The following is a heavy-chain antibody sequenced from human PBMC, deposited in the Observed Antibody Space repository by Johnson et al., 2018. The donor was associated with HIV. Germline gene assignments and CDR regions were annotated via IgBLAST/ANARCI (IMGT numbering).Heavy chain of an antibody. CDR1: GFTFSSYD. CDR2: IGTAGDT. Sequence: VQLVESGGGLVQPGGSLRLSCAASGFTFSSYDMHWVRQATGKGLEWVSAIGTAGDTYYPGSVKGRFTISRDNAKNSLYLQMNSLRAEDTAVYYCARDSPWELTAFDIWGQGTVVTVSS. J-gene: IGHJ3*02. V-gene: IGHV3-13*01. CDR3: ARDSPWELTAFDI. D-gene: IGHD1-26*01.